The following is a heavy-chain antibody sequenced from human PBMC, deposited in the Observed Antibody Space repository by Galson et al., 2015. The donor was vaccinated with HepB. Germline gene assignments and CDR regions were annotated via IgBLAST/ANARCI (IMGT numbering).Heavy chain of an antibody. D-gene: IGHD1-1*01. Sequence: SLRLSCAASGFTVSSNYMSWVRQAPGKGLEWVSVIYSGGSTYYADSVKGRFTISRDNSKNTLYLQMNSLRAEDTAVYYCARGIHWNDPLDYWGQGTLITVSS. CDR3: ARGIHWNDPLDY. CDR2: IYSGGST. J-gene: IGHJ4*02. V-gene: IGHV3-53*01. CDR1: GFTVSSNY.